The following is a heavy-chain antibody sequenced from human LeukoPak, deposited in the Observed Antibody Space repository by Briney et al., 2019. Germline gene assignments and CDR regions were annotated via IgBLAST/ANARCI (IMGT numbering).Heavy chain of an antibody. CDR3: AREVTGITGVGGDDP. CDR1: GGSISSGGYS. CDR2: IYHSGST. V-gene: IGHV4-30-2*01. J-gene: IGHJ5*02. D-gene: IGHD1-20*01. Sequence: SQNLSLTCAVSGGSISSGGYSWSWIRQPPGKGLEWIGYIYHSGSTYYNPSLKSRVTISVDRSKNQFSLKLSSVTAADTAVYYCAREVTGITGVGGDDPWGQGTLVTVSS.